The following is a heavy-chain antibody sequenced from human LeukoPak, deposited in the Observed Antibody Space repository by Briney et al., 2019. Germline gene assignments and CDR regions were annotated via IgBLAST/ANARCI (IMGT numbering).Heavy chain of an antibody. V-gene: IGHV3-7*05. CDR2: IKEDGSEQ. J-gene: IGHJ4*02. D-gene: IGHD6-6*01. Sequence: GGSLRLSCAASGLTFSNFWMGWVRQAPGKGLEWWANIKEDGSEQYYVDSLKGRFSISRDNAKDSLYLQMNSLRAEDTAVYYCARDRPGYYFDYWGQGTLVTVSS. CDR1: GLTFSNFW. CDR3: ARDRPGYYFDY.